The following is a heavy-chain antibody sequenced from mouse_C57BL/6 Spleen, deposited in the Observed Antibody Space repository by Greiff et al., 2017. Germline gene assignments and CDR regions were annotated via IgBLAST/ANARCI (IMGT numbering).Heavy chain of an antibody. V-gene: IGHV5-4*03. CDR3: ARVEQLRLRAWFAY. Sequence: EVNVVESGGGLVKPGGSLKLSCAASGFTFSSYAMSWVRQTPEKRLEWVATISAGGSYTYYPDNVKGRFTISRDNAKNNLYLQMSHLKSEDTAMYYCARVEQLRLRAWFAYWGQGTLVTVSA. D-gene: IGHD3-2*02. CDR1: GFTFSSYA. CDR2: ISAGGSYT. J-gene: IGHJ3*01.